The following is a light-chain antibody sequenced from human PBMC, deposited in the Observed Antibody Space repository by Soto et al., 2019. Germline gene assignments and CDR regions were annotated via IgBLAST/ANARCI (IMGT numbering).Light chain of an antibody. CDR2: EVS. V-gene: IGLV2-8*01. J-gene: IGLJ2*01. CDR1: SSDVGGYNF. Sequence: QSALTQPPSASGSPGQSVTISCTGTSSDVGGYNFVSWYQQHPGKAPKLMIYEVSERPSGVPDRVSGYKSGNTASLTFSGLQAEDEADYYCSSYAGSNIVVFGGGTKRTVL. CDR3: SSYAGSNIVV.